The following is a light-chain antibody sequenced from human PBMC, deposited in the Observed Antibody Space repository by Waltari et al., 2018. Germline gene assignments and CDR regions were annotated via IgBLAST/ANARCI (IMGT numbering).Light chain of an antibody. CDR1: QSISKW. V-gene: IGKV1-5*03. J-gene: IGKJ4*01. Sequence: DIQMTQSPSTLSASVGDRVIFSCRASQSISKWLAWYQQKPGKAPKLLIYKASTLESGVPSRFSGSASWTDFTLTISSLQPEDFATYYCQQYNSYSLLSFGGGTKVEIK. CDR3: QQYNSYSLLS. CDR2: KAS.